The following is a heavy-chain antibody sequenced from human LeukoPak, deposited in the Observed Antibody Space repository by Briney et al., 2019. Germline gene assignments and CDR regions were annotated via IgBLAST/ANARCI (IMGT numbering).Heavy chain of an antibody. CDR3: ARLGGGASDY. CDR1: GGSISSYY. CDR2: IYYSGST. Sequence: SETLSLTCTVSGGSISSYYWGWIRQPPRKGLEWIGSIYYSGSTYYNPSLKSRVTISVDTSKNQFSLKLSSVTAADTAVYYCARLGGGASDYWGQGTLVTVSS. J-gene: IGHJ4*02. D-gene: IGHD2-21*01. V-gene: IGHV4-39*01.